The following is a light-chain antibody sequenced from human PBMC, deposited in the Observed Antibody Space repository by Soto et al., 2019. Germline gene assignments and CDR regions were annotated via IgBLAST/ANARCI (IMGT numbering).Light chain of an antibody. CDR2: EGS. V-gene: IGLV2-23*01. J-gene: IGLJ2*01. Sequence: QSALTQPASVSGSPGQSITLSCTRTSSGVENYNLVSWYQHRPGKAPKLIIYEGSQRPSGVSDRFSGSKSGNTASLTISGLRAEDEADYYCSSYAGAVVFGGGTKVT. CDR3: SSYAGAVV. CDR1: SSGVENYNL.